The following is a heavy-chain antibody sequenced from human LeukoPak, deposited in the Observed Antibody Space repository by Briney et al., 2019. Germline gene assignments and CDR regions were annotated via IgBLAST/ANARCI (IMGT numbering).Heavy chain of an antibody. Sequence: ASVKVSCKASGYTFTDYYMHWMRQAPGQGLEWMGWINPNSGSTHYAQKFQGRVTMTRDTSISTAYMELSGLRSDDTAVYYCARESCSTTNCYVRPLNWFDPWGQGTLVTVSS. CDR2: INPNSGST. CDR3: ARESCSTTNCYVRPLNWFDP. J-gene: IGHJ5*02. CDR1: GYTFTDYY. D-gene: IGHD2-2*01. V-gene: IGHV1-2*02.